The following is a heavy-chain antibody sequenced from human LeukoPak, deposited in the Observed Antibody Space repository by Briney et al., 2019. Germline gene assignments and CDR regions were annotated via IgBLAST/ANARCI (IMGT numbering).Heavy chain of an antibody. J-gene: IGHJ5*02. V-gene: IGHV1-69*13. CDR3: ARVRITMVRGVPWINWFDP. D-gene: IGHD3-10*01. CDR2: IIPIFGTA. CDR1: GGTFSSYA. Sequence: ASVKVSCKASGGTFSSYAISWVRQAPGQGLEWMGGIIPIFGTANYAQKFQGRVTITADESTSTAYMELSSLRSEDTAVYYCARVRITMVRGVPWINWFDPWGQGTLVTVSS.